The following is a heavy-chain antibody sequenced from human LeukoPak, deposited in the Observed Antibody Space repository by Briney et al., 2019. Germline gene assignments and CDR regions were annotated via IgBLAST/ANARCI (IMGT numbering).Heavy chain of an antibody. CDR1: GFTFSSYG. D-gene: IGHD3-10*01. J-gene: IGHJ4*02. Sequence: GGSLRLSCAASGFTFSSYGMSWVRQAPGKGLEWVSAISGSGGSTYYADSVKGRFTISRDNSKNTLYLQMNSLRAEDTAVYYCGGGRGSRYYFDYWGQGTLVTVSS. V-gene: IGHV3-23*01. CDR3: GGGRGSRYYFDY. CDR2: ISGSGGST.